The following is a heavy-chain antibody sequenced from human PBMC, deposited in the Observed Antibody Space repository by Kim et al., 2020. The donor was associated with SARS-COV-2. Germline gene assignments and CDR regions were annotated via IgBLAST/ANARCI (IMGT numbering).Heavy chain of an antibody. J-gene: IGHJ3*02. D-gene: IGHD1-26*01. CDR3: ATGSYFSAFDI. Sequence: GSLRLSCAASGFTFSSYWMHWVRQAPEKGLVWFSRINSDGSSTNYADSVKGRFTISRDNAKNTLYLQMNSLRAEDTAVYYCATGSYFSAFDIWGQGTMVTVSS. CDR2: INSDGSST. V-gene: IGHV3-74*01. CDR1: GFTFSSYW.